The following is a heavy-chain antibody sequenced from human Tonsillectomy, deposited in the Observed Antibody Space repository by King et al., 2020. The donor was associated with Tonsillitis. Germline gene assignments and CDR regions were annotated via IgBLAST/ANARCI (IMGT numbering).Heavy chain of an antibody. CDR1: GGSISSSSYY. CDR3: ARRLPPSITYGSGSVDY. V-gene: IGHV4-39*01. CDR2: IYYSGST. J-gene: IGHJ4*02. D-gene: IGHD3-10*01. Sequence: QLQESGPGLVKPSETLSLTCTVSGGSISSSSYYWGWIRQPPGKGLEWIGSIYYSGSTYYNPSLKSRVTISVDTSKNQFSLKVSSVTAADTAVYYCARRLPPSITYGSGSVDYWGQGTLVTVSS.